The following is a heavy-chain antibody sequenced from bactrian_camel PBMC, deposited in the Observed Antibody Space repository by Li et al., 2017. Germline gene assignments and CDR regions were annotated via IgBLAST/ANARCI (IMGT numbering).Heavy chain of an antibody. CDR1: GYTYSRYC. D-gene: IGHD3*01. CDR3: AAGRYAMGSLSPHPYNY. V-gene: IGHV3S26*01. CDR2: IGGDGRK. J-gene: IGHJ4*01. Sequence: HVQLVESGGGSVQSGGSLRLSCVASGYTYSRYCLAWFRQAPGKEREGVAYIGGDGRKGYADSVKGRFTISQDNAERTVYLQMNSLKPEDTAMYYCAAGRYAMGSLSPHPYNYWGQGTQVTVS.